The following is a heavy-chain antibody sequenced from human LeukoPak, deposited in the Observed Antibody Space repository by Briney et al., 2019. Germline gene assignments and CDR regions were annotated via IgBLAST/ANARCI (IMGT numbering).Heavy chain of an antibody. CDR2: IYYSGST. CDR3: ARVEKYSSGWYLIDAFDI. CDR1: GGSISSYY. J-gene: IGHJ3*02. V-gene: IGHV4-59*06. Sequence: SETLSLTCTVSGGSISSYYWSWIRQHPGKGLEWIGYIYYSGSTHYNPSLKSRVTISVDTSKNQFSLKLSSVTAADTAVYYCARVEKYSSGWYLIDAFDIWGQGTMVTVSS. D-gene: IGHD6-19*01.